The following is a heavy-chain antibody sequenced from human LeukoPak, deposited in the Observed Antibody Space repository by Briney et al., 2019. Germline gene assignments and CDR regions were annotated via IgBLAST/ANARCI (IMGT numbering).Heavy chain of an antibody. CDR1: GFTFSIYG. J-gene: IGHJ4*02. D-gene: IGHD3-3*01. CDR3: EIWSGYYKDFDY. V-gene: IGHV3-30*02. CDR2: IRYDGSNK. Sequence: GGSLRLSCAASGFTFSIYGMHWVRQAPGKGLEWVAFIRYDGSNKYYADSVKGRFTISRDNSKNTLYLQMNSLRAEDTAVYYCEIWSGYYKDFDYWGQGTLVTVSS.